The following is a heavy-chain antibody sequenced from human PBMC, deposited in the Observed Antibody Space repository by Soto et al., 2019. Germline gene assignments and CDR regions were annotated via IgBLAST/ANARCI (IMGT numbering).Heavy chain of an antibody. CDR3: ARETGTDPWFDP. D-gene: IGHD1-7*01. J-gene: IGHJ5*02. V-gene: IGHV4-39*02. CDR1: GASISSNGYY. Sequence: SETLSLTCTVSGASISSNGYYWGWIRQPPGKGLEWIGSIFYSGTTHYNPSLRSRLSISVDTSKNVFSLKLSSLTAADTAIYYCARETGTDPWFDPWGQGTLVTVSS. CDR2: IFYSGTT.